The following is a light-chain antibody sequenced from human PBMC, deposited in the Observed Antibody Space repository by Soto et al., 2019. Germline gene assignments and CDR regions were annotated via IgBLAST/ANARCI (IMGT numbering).Light chain of an antibody. V-gene: IGKV3-11*01. CDR2: DAS. CDR1: QSVSSY. Sequence: EIVLTQSPATLSLSPGERATLSCRASQSVSSYLAWYQQKPGQAPRLLIYDASIRATGIPARFSGSGSGTEFTLTISGLESEDLAVYYCQQRSNWPQLTFGGGTKVEIK. J-gene: IGKJ4*01. CDR3: QQRSNWPQLT.